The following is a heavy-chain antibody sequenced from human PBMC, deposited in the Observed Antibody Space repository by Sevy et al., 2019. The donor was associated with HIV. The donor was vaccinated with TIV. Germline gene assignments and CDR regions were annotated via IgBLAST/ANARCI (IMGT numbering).Heavy chain of an antibody. CDR1: GFTFSSYA. CDR3: AKSPVVDIVVVPAAHKNYYYYYMDV. CDR2: ISGSGGST. V-gene: IGHV3-23*01. D-gene: IGHD2-2*01. Sequence: GGSLRLSCAASGFTFSSYAMSWVRQAPGKGLEWVSAISGSGGSTYYADSVKGRFTISRDNSKNTLYLQMNSLRAEDTAVYYWAKSPVVDIVVVPAAHKNYYYYYMDVWGKGTTVTVSS. J-gene: IGHJ6*03.